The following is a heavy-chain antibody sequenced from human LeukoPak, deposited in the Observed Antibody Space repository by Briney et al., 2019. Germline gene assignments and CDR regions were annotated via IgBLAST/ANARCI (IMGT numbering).Heavy chain of an antibody. D-gene: IGHD3-10*01. J-gene: IGHJ5*02. CDR1: GYSISSGYY. V-gene: IGHV4-38-2*02. CDR3: ARVSYGSGRNNWFDP. CDR2: VYHSGST. Sequence: PSETLSLTCTVSGYSISSGYYWSWIRQPPGKGLEWIGYVYHSGSTYYNPSLKSRVTISVDRSKNQFSLKLSSVTAADTAVYYCARVSYGSGRNNWFDPWGQGTLVTVSS.